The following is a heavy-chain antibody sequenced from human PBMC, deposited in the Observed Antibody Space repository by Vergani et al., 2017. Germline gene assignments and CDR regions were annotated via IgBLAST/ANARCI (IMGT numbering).Heavy chain of an antibody. CDR1: FDSIRNLY. V-gene: IGHV4-59*11. CDR3: ASDTHSGQRADR. Sequence: QVQLQESGPGLVKSSETLSLTCSVSFDSIRNLYCNWIRQPPGTGLEWIGSIHYSENTNYNPSLKTRVTISVDTSKNQFSLTLISVTAADTAVYYCASDTHSGQRADRWGQGILVTVTS. D-gene: IGHD6-19*01. CDR2: IHYSENT. J-gene: IGHJ5*02.